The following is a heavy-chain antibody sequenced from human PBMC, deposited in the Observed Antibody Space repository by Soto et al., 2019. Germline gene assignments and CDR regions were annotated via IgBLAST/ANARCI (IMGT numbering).Heavy chain of an antibody. J-gene: IGHJ3*02. Sequence: ASVKVSCKASGYTFTSYGISWVRQAPGQGLEWMGWISAYNGNTNYAQKLQGRVTMTTDTSTSTAYMELRSLRSDDTAVYYCARSYCVGDCVLGDDAFDIWGQGTMVTV. CDR1: GYTFTSYG. CDR3: ARSYCVGDCVLGDDAFDI. V-gene: IGHV1-18*01. CDR2: ISAYNGNT. D-gene: IGHD2-21*02.